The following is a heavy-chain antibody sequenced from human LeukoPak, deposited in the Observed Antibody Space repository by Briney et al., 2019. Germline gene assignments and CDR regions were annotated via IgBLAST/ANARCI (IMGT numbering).Heavy chain of an antibody. V-gene: IGHV4-34*01. CDR3: ARDRAAAGTFDS. D-gene: IGHD6-13*01. J-gene: IGHJ4*02. CDR2: INHSGST. Sequence: PSETLSLTCAVYGGSFSGYYWSWIRQPPGKGLEWIGEINHSGSTNYNPSLKSRVTISVGTSKNQFSLKLSSVTAADTAVYYCARDRAAAGTFDSWGQGALVTVSS. CDR1: GGSFSGYY.